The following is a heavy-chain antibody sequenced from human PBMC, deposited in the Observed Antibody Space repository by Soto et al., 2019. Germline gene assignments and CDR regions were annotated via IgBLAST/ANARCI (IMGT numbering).Heavy chain of an antibody. J-gene: IGHJ6*03. CDR3: ARVSRSPFGFYMDV. CDR2: TRNKANSYTT. CDR1: GFTFSDHY. Sequence: GSLRLSCAASGFTFSDHYMDWIRQAPGKGLEWVGRTRNKANSYTTEYAASVKGRFTISRDDSKNSLYLQMNSLKTEDTAVYYCARVSRSPFGFYMDVWGKGTTVTVSS. D-gene: IGHD6-6*01. V-gene: IGHV3-72*01.